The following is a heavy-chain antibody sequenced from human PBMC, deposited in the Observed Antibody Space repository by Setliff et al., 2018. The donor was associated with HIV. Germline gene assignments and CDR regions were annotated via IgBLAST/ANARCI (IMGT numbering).Heavy chain of an antibody. CDR3: ARVPRTGPLDY. V-gene: IGHV1-18*01. CDR1: GYTFINYG. Sequence: WASVKVSCKTSGYTFINYGIHWVRQAPGQGLEWMGWISVYNGNTNYAEKFQGRVTMTTDTSTSTAYMDLRSLRADDTAPYYCARVPRTGPLDYWGQGTLVTVSS. CDR2: ISVYNGNT. J-gene: IGHJ4*02.